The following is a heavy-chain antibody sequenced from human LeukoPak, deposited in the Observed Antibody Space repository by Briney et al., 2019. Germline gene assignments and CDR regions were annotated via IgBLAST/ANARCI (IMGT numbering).Heavy chain of an antibody. D-gene: IGHD6-6*01. CDR3: ARGLEYSSQHKTAKYYFDY. Sequence: SETLSLTCAVYGGSFSGYYWSWIRQPPGKGLEWIGEINHSGSTNYNPSLKSRVTISVDTSKNQFSLKLSSVTAADTAVYYCARGLEYSSQHKTAKYYFDYWGQGTLVTVSS. CDR1: GGSFSGYY. CDR2: INHSGST. J-gene: IGHJ4*02. V-gene: IGHV4-34*01.